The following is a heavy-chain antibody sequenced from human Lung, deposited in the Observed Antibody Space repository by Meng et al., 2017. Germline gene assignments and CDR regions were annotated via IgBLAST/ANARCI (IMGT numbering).Heavy chain of an antibody. CDR2: INPSGGST. J-gene: IGHJ4*02. V-gene: IGHV1-46*01. CDR1: GYTFTNYY. D-gene: IGHD4-23*01. CDR3: ARGDGGNGSDY. Sequence: QVHLVQSGTEVKKPGASVKVSCQASGYTFTNYYMHWVRQAPGQGLEWMGVINPSGGSTNYAQKFQGRLTMTRDTSTSTVYMELSSLRSEDTAVYYCARGDGGNGSDYWGQGTLVTVSS.